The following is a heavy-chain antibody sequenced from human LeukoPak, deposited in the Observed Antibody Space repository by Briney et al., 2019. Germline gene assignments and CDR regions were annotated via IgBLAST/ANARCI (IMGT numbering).Heavy chain of an antibody. CDR1: GGSISSGGYY. V-gene: IGHV4-30-2*01. CDR2: IYHSGST. D-gene: IGHD3-16*01. J-gene: IGHJ4*02. CDR3: ARGLRPTEGVDY. Sequence: PSETLSLTCTVSGGSISSGGYYWSWIRQPPGKGLEWIGYIYHSGSTYYNPSLKSRVTISVDRSKNQFSLKLSSVTAADTAVYYCARGLRPTEGVDYWGQGTLVTVSS.